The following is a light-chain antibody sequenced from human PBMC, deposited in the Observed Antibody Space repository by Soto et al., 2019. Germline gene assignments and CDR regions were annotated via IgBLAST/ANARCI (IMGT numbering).Light chain of an antibody. J-gene: IGLJ2*01. V-gene: IGLV1-47*01. CDR3: ATWDDTLSGPV. Sequence: QSVLTQAPSASETPGQRVTISCSGSTSNIGNNFVYWYQQLPGAAPRLLMYRTDKRPTGVPDRFSGSKSGTSASLAISGLRSEDEAVYHCATWDDTLSGPVFGGGTKLTVL. CDR1: TSNIGNNF. CDR2: RTD.